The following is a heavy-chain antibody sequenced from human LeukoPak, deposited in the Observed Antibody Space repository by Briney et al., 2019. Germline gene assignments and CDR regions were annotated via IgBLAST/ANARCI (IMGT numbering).Heavy chain of an antibody. V-gene: IGHV4-59*01. CDR3: ARGGNYDDAFDV. CDR2: IYYSGST. J-gene: IGHJ3*01. Sequence: SETLSLTCTVSGGSISSYYWSWIRQPPGKGLEWIGYIYYSGSTNYNPSLESRVTISLDTSKNQFSLKLSSVTAADTAAYYCARGGNYDDAFDVWGQGTMVTVSS. D-gene: IGHD4-11*01. CDR1: GGSISSYY.